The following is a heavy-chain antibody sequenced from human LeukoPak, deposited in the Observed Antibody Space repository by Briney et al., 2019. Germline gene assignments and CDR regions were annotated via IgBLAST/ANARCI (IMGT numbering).Heavy chain of an antibody. J-gene: IGHJ4*02. CDR3: ARISGSRAWDFDY. D-gene: IGHD1-26*01. V-gene: IGHV3-23*01. CDR1: AFTFSSYA. CDR2: IHGSSDTT. Sequence: GGSLRLSCAASAFTFSSYAMSWVRQAPGKGLERVSTIHGSSDTTYYADSVKGRFTISRDNSKNTLFLQMNSLRAEDTAVYYCARISGSRAWDFDYWGQGTLVTVSS.